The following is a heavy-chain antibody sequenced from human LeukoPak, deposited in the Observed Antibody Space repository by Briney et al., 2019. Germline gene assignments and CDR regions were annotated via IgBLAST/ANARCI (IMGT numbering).Heavy chain of an antibody. Sequence: GGSLRLSCAASGFTFNNAVMSWVRQAPGKGLEWVAAIDGGGGGRDYADSVKGRFTISRDNSKNTLFLQMNSLRADDTAIYYCARRVEGTKDYWGQGTQVTVSS. CDR2: IDGGGGGR. CDR1: GFTFNNAV. J-gene: IGHJ4*02. CDR3: ARRVEGTKDY. V-gene: IGHV3-23*01.